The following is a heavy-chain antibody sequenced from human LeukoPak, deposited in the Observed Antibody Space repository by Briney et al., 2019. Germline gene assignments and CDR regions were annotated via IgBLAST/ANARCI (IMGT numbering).Heavy chain of an antibody. CDR2: ISSSGSTI. D-gene: IGHD2-2*01. J-gene: IGHJ4*02. V-gene: IGHV3-48*03. Sequence: GGSLRLSCAASGFTFSSYEMNWVRQAPGKGLEWVSYISSSGSTIYYADSVKGRFTIPRDNAKNSLYLQMNSLRAEDTAVYYCASGPRRSTRREGFDYWGQGTLVTVSS. CDR3: ASGPRRSTRREGFDY. CDR1: GFTFSSYE.